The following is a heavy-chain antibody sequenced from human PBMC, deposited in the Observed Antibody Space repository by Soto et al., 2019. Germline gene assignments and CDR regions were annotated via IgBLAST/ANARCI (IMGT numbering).Heavy chain of an antibody. CDR1: GGSISGGGYY. CDR3: ARRGSRAMVSSMDV. V-gene: IGHV4-61*08. D-gene: IGHD5-18*01. Sequence: PSETLSLTCTVSGGSISGGGYYWSWIRQHPGKGLEWIGYIYYSGSTNYNPSLKSRVTISVDTSKNQFSLKLSSVTAADTAVYYCARRGSRAMVSSMDVWGKGTTVTVSS. CDR2: IYYSGST. J-gene: IGHJ6*03.